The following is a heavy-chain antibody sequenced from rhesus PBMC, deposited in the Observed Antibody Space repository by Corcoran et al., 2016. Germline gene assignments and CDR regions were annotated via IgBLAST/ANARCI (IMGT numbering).Heavy chain of an antibody. J-gene: IGHJ4*01. CDR3: ANNRGYFDY. V-gene: IGHV3S5*01. CDR1: GFTFSSYG. CDR2: INSGGGST. Sequence: EVQLVETGGGLVQPGGSLKLSCAASGFTFSSYGMSWVRQAPGKGLEWVSAINSGGGSTYYAEPVKGRFTISRDNSKNTLSLQMNSLRAEDTAVYYCANNRGYFDYWGQGVLVTVSS.